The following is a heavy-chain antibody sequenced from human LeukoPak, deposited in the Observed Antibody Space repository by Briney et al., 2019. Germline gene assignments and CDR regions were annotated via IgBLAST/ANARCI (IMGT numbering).Heavy chain of an antibody. J-gene: IGHJ6*02. D-gene: IGHD6-13*01. Sequence: ASVKVSCKASGYTFTSYGISWVRQAPGQGLEWMGWISAYNGNTNYAQKLQGRVTMTTDTSTSTAYMELRSLRSDDTAVYYCARDDIAAAGTSVYYYYYGMDVWGQGTTATVSS. CDR3: ARDDIAAAGTSVYYYYYGMDV. V-gene: IGHV1-18*01. CDR2: ISAYNGNT. CDR1: GYTFTSYG.